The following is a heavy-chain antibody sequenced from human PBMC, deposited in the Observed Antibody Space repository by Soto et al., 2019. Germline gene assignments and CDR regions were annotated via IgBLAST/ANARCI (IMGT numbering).Heavy chain of an antibody. V-gene: IGHV3-23*01. CDR2: ISGSGGST. J-gene: IGHJ4*02. Sequence: GGSLRLYCAASGFTFSSYAMSWVRQAPGKGLEWVSAISGSGGSTYYADSVKGRFTISRDNSKNTLYLQMNSLRAEDTAVYYCAKDSNYYDSSGYYGYWGQGTLVTVSS. CDR1: GFTFSSYA. CDR3: AKDSNYYDSSGYYGY. D-gene: IGHD3-22*01.